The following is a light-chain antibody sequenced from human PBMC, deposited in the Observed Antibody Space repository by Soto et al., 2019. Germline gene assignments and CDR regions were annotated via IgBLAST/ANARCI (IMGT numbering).Light chain of an antibody. CDR1: QSLLHSNGYCY. Sequence: DIVMTQSPLSLPVTPGEPASISCRSSQSLLHSNGYCYLDWYMQKPGQSSQLLIYLGSNPASGVPDRFTGSGSRTDFTLKISRVEAEDVGVYYCMQTLQTWTFGQGTKVVIK. CDR3: MQTLQTWT. J-gene: IGKJ1*01. V-gene: IGKV2-28*01. CDR2: LGS.